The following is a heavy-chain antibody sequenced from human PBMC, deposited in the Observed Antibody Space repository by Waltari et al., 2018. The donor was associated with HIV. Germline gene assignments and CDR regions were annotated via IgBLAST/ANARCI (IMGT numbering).Heavy chain of an antibody. CDR1: GFPFNSYA. V-gene: IGHV3-30*16. CDR3: AILSGSFDI. J-gene: IGHJ3*02. D-gene: IGHD1-20*01. CDR2: ISYGGGNK. Sequence: QVHLVESGGGVVQPGGSLRLSCAASGFPFNSYAIHWVRQAPGRGLEWVAGISYGGGNKYYADSVKGRFIISSDNAKNTLYLQLNSLRAEDKAVYYCAILSGSFDIWGQGTRVSVSS.